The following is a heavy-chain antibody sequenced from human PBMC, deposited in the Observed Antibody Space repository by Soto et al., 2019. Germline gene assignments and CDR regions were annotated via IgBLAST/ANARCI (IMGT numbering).Heavy chain of an antibody. J-gene: IGHJ6*02. CDR2: ISYDGSNK. CDR3: AKDDEYISSRHYYYYGMDV. D-gene: IGHD6-6*01. CDR1: GFTFSSYG. V-gene: IGHV3-30*18. Sequence: QVQLVESGGGVVQPGRSLRLSCAASGFTFSSYGMHWVRQAPGKGLEWVAVISYDGSNKYYADSVKGRFTISRDNSKNTLYLQMNSLRAEDTAVYYCAKDDEYISSRHYYYYGMDVWGQGTTVTVSS.